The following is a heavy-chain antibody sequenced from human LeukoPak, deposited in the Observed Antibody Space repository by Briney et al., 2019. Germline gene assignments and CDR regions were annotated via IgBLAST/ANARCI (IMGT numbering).Heavy chain of an antibody. CDR3: AELGITMIGGV. J-gene: IGHJ6*04. CDR1: EFTFSSYE. Sequence: PGGSLRLSCAASEFTFSSYEMNWVRQPPGKGLEWVSYISSSGSTIYYADSVKGRFTISRDNAKNSLYLQMNSLRAEDTAVYYCAELGITMIGGVWGKGTTVTISS. D-gene: IGHD3-10*02. V-gene: IGHV3-48*03. CDR2: ISSSGSTI.